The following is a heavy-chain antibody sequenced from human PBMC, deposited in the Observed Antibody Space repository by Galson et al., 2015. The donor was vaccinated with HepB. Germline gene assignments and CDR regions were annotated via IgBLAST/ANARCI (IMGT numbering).Heavy chain of an antibody. Sequence: SVKVSCKASGYTFTSYYMHWVRQAPGQGLEWMGIINPSGGSTSYAQKLQGRVTMTRDTSTSTVYMELSSLRSEDTAVYYCARDWYYYGSGSYYYGMDVWGQGTTVTVSS. CDR3: ARDWYYYGSGSYYYGMDV. D-gene: IGHD3-10*01. V-gene: IGHV1-46*04. CDR2: INPSGGST. CDR1: GYTFTSYY. J-gene: IGHJ6*02.